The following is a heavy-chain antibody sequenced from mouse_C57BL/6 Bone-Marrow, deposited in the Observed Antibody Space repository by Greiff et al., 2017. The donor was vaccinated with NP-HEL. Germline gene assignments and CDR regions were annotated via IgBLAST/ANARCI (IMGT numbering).Heavy chain of an antibody. Sequence: VQLQQPGAELVKPGASVKLSCKASGYTFTSYWMHWVKQRPGQGLEWIGMIHPNSGITNYNEKFKSKATLTVDKSSSTAYMQLSSLTSEDSAVYYCARPLYYYGSTWFAYWGQGTLVTVSA. CDR2: IHPNSGIT. D-gene: IGHD1-1*01. J-gene: IGHJ3*01. V-gene: IGHV1-64*01. CDR3: ARPLYYYGSTWFAY. CDR1: GYTFTSYW.